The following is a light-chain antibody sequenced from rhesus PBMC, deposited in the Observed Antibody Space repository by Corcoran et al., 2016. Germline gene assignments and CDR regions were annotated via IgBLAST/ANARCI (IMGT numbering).Light chain of an antibody. CDR3: QQYFSDPLT. J-gene: IGKJ4*01. CDR2: DAS. V-gene: IGKV1-43*02. Sequence: DIQMTQSPSSLAASVGDRVTITCRASTGIHNYLSWYQQKPGKAPKLLIYDASTLKSGVPSRFSGSGYGTDFTLTFTSLQPEDFATYYGQQYFSDPLTFGGGTNVEIK. CDR1: TGIHNY.